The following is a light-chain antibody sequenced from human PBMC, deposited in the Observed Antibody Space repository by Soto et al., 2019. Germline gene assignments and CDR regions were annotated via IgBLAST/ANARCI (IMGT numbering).Light chain of an antibody. J-gene: IGKJ4*01. CDR1: QDISIY. CDR3: QQYDTLLT. CDR2: DAT. Sequence: DIQMTQSPPSLSASVGDRVTITCQASQDISIYLNWYKQRPGKAPEILRYDATRLKRGVPSRFSGGGSGTHFTFTNTGLQAEDFSTYYCQQYDTLLTFGGGT. V-gene: IGKV1-33*01.